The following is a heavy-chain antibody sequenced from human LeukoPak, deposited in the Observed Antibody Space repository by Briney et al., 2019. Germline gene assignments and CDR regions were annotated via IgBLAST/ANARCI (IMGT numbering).Heavy chain of an antibody. CDR3: ARPRSGYYYYYMDV. Sequence: SETLSLTCAVYGGSFSGYYWSWIRQPPGKGLEWIGEINHSGSTNHNPSLKSRVTISVDTSKNQFSLKLSSVTAADTAVYYCARPRSGYYYYYMDVWGKGTTVTVSS. J-gene: IGHJ6*03. V-gene: IGHV4-34*01. CDR2: INHSGST. D-gene: IGHD3-16*02. CDR1: GGSFSGYY.